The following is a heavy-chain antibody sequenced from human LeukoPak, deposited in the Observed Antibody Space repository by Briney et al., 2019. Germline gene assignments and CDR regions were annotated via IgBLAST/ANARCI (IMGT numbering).Heavy chain of an antibody. CDR1: GFTVSSNY. Sequence: GGSLRLSCAASGFTVSSNYMSWVRQAPGKGLEWVSVIYSGGSTYYADSVKGRFTISRDNSKNTLYLQMNSLRAEDTAVYYCAREDILTGFDYWAREPRVPVPS. J-gene: IGHJ4*02. CDR2: IYSGGST. CDR3: AREDILTGFDY. V-gene: IGHV3-53*01. D-gene: IGHD3-9*01.